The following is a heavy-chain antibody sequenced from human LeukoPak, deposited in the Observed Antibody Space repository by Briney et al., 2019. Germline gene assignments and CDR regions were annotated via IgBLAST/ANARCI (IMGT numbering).Heavy chain of an antibody. CDR3: ARDSAGDYWLDP. CDR2: IYYSGRT. J-gene: IGHJ5*02. V-gene: IGHV4-59*01. Sequence: SETLSLTCTVSGGPISGYYWNWIRQPPGKGLEWIGSIYYSGRTSFNGSLKTRITMSVDTSENQFSLKLTSVTTADTAVYFCARDSAGDYWLDPWGQGTPVTVSS. D-gene: IGHD7-27*01. CDR1: GGPISGYY.